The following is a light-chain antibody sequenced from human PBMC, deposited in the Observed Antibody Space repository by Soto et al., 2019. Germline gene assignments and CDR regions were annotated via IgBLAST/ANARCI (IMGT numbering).Light chain of an antibody. CDR2: GAS. V-gene: IGKV3-20*01. Sequence: EIVLTQSPATLSLSPGERATLSCRASQSVSSSYLAWYQHKPGQAPSLLIYGASNRATGIADRFSGSGSGTDFTLTISRLEPEDFAVYYCQQYGSSPSFGGGTKADIK. J-gene: IGKJ4*01. CDR1: QSVSSSY. CDR3: QQYGSSPS.